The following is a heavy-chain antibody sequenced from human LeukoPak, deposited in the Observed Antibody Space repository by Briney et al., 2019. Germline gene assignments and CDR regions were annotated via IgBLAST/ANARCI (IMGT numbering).Heavy chain of an antibody. CDR3: ARGGGYSYGPNWFDP. J-gene: IGHJ5*02. Sequence: PETPSLTCAVYGVSFRGYYWSWSPEPPGKGLEGSGEINHSGSTNYNPSLKSRGTISVDASKNQFSLKLSSGTAADTAVYYCARGGGYSYGPNWFDPWGQGTLVTVSS. CDR1: GVSFRGYY. D-gene: IGHD5-18*01. V-gene: IGHV4-34*01. CDR2: INHSGST.